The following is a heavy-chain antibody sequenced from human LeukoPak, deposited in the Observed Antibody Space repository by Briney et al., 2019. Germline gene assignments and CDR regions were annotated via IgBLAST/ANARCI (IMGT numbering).Heavy chain of an antibody. CDR2: IYPGDSDT. J-gene: IGHJ4*02. CDR3: ARYTDHYYFDY. Sequence: GESLKISCKGSGYSFTNYWIGWVRQTPGKGLEWMGIIYPGDSDTRYSPSFQGQVTISADKSISTAYLQWSSLNTSDTAIYYCARYTDHYYFDYWGQGTLVTVSS. D-gene: IGHD1-1*01. V-gene: IGHV5-51*01. CDR1: GYSFTNYW.